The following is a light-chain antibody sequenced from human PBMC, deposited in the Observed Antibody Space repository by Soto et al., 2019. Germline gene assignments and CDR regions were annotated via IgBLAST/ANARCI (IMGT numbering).Light chain of an antibody. Sequence: DIHLTQSPSFLSASVGDRVTITCRASQGMASYLAWYQQKPGKAPKLLIYGATTLQSGVPSRFSGIGSGTEFTLTISSLQPEDFATYYCQQVRDTFGQGTKLEIK. CDR1: QGMASY. V-gene: IGKV1-9*01. CDR2: GAT. CDR3: QQVRDT. J-gene: IGKJ2*01.